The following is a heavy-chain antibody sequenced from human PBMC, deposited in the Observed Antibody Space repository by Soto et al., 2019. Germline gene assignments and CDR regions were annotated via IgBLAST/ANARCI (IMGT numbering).Heavy chain of an antibody. D-gene: IGHD3-16*01. CDR1: GFTFTTYE. J-gene: IGHJ6*02. V-gene: IGHV3-48*03. CDR2: ISRTGATI. CDR3: ARQLWTSYNFYGMDV. Sequence: PGGSLRLSCAASGFTFTTYEMNWVRQAPGKGLDWVSYISRTGATIYYADSVKGRFTISRDNAKNSLYLQMNSLRAEDTGIYYCARQLWTSYNFYGMDVWGQGNTVTVSS.